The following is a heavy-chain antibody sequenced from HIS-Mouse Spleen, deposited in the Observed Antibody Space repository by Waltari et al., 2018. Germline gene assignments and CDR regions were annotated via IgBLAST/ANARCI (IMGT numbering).Heavy chain of an antibody. V-gene: IGHV4-39*07. Sequence: QLQLQESGPGLGKPSETLSLTCTVPGGSISSSRYYWGWIRQPPGKGLEWIGSIYYSGSTYYNPSLKSRVTISVDTSKNQFSLKLSSVTAADTAVYYCARDTYCGGDCYSKGWFDPWGQGTLVTVSS. CDR1: GGSISSSRYY. D-gene: IGHD2-21*02. CDR3: ARDTYCGGDCYSKGWFDP. CDR2: IYYSGST. J-gene: IGHJ5*02.